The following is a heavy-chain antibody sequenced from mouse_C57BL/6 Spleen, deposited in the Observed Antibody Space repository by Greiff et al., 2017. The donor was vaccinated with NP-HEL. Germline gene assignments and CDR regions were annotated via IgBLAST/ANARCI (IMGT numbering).Heavy chain of an antibody. V-gene: IGHV1-67*01. D-gene: IGHD2-4*01. Sequence: VQLQQSGPELVRPGVSVKISCKGSGYTFTDYAMHWVKQSHAKSLEWIGVISTYYGDASYNQKFTDKATMTADKSSSTAYMELARLTSRGSAVYYCAGDYDYGEGFAYWGQGTLVTVSA. CDR1: GYTFTDYA. CDR3: AGDYDYGEGFAY. CDR2: ISTYYGDA. J-gene: IGHJ3*01.